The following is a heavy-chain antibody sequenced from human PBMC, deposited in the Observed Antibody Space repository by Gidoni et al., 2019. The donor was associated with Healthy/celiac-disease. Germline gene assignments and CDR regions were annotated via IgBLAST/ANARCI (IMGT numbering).Heavy chain of an antibody. CDR2: LIVSGGST. Sequence: EVQLLESGGGLVQPGGSLRLSCAASGVTLSSYAMSWVRQAPGKGLWWVSALIVSGGSTSYADSVTGRFTISRDHSKNTLYLQMHSLRAEDTAVYYCAKVWPSRIKAGATGYFDYWGQGTLVTVSS. CDR3: AKVWPSRIKAGATGYFDY. CDR1: GVTLSSYA. J-gene: IGHJ4*02. D-gene: IGHD1-26*01. V-gene: IGHV3-23*01.